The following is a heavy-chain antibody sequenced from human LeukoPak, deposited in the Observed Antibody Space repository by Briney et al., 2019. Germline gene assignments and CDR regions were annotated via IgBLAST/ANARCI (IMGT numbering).Heavy chain of an antibody. CDR2: INPNSGGT. J-gene: IGHJ1*01. CDR3: ARTRGGYSYGYPGYFQH. D-gene: IGHD5-18*01. CDR1: GYTFTGYY. Sequence: ASVKVSCKASGYTFTGYYMHWVRHAPGQGLEWMGWINPNSGGTNYAQKFQGRVTMTRDTSITTAYMELSRLTSDDTAVYYCARTRGGYSYGYPGYFQHWGQGTLVIVSS. V-gene: IGHV1-2*02.